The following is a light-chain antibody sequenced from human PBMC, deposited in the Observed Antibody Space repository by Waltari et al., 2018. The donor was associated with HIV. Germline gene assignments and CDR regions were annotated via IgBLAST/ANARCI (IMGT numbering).Light chain of an antibody. CDR3: ASWDNNVAGRV. Sequence: QSVLTQPPSASGSPGQRVTISCSGSSSNIGNNPTNWYQQLPGTAPKLLVYSDHQRPSGVPYRFSGSKSGTSASLAISGLQSEDEGDYYCASWDNNVAGRVFGGRTRLTVL. CDR1: SSNIGNNP. J-gene: IGLJ2*01. V-gene: IGLV1-44*01. CDR2: SDH.